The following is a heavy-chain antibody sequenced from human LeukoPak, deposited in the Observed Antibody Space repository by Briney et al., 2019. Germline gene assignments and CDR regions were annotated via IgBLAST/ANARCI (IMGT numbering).Heavy chain of an antibody. CDR3: ARGYYYDYSGPDFDY. CDR2: IYYSGST. J-gene: IGHJ4*02. D-gene: IGHD3-22*01. CDR1: GGSISSSSCY. Sequence: PSETLSLTCTVSGGSISSSSCYWGWIRQPPGKGLEWIGSIYYSGSTYYNPSLKSRVTIPVDTSKNQFSLKLSSVTAPDTAVYYCARGYYYDYSGPDFDYWGQGTLVTVSS. V-gene: IGHV4-39*07.